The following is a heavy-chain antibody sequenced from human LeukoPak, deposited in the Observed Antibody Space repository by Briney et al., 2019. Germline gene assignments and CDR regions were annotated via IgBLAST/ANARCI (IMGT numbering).Heavy chain of an antibody. CDR3: AKGDIVVVPAANWFDP. CDR2: IYYSGST. V-gene: IGHV4-59*01. Sequence: SETLSLTCTVSGGSISSYYWSWIRQPPGKGLEWIGYIYYSGSTNYNPSLKSRVTISVDTSKNQFSLKLSSVTAADTAVYYCAKGDIVVVPAANWFDPWGQGTLVTVSS. D-gene: IGHD2-2*01. J-gene: IGHJ5*02. CDR1: GGSISSYY.